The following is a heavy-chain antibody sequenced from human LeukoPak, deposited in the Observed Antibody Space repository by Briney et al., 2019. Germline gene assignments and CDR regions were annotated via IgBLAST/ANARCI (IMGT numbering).Heavy chain of an antibody. J-gene: IGHJ5*02. V-gene: IGHV4-59*01. CDR1: GGSISPYY. CDR3: ARGENIPYYDFWSGPAGYNWFDP. CDR2: IYYTGST. D-gene: IGHD3-3*01. Sequence: SETLSLTCTVSGGSISPYYWSWIRQPPGKGLEWIGYIYYTGSTDYSPSLKSRVTISVDTSKNQFSLKLSSVTAADTAVYYCARGENIPYYDFWSGPAGYNWFDPWGQGTLVTVSS.